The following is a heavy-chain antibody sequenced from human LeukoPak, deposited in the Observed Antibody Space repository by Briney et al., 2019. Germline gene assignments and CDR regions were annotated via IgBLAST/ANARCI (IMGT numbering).Heavy chain of an antibody. D-gene: IGHD1-26*01. CDR2: IYPGDSDT. J-gene: IGHJ3*02. V-gene: IGHV5-51*01. CDR1: GYSFTSYW. CDR3: ARESPYSGSYKVAVGDDAFDI. Sequence: GESLKISCKGSGYSFTSYWIGWVRQMPGKGLEWMGIIYPGDSDTRYSPSFQGQVTISADKSISTAYLQWSSLKASDTAMYYCARESPYSGSYKVAVGDDAFDIWGQGTMVTVSS.